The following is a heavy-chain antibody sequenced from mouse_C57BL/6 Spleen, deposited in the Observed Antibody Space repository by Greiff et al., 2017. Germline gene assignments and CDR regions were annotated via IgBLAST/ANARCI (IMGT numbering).Heavy chain of an antibody. CDR2: INPGSGGT. CDR3: ARLGLGRGFAY. J-gene: IGHJ3*01. D-gene: IGHD4-1*01. Sequence: QVQLQQSGAELVRPGTSVKVSCKASGYAFTNYLIEWVKQRPGQGLEWIGVINPGSGGTNYNEKFKGKATLTADKSSSTAYMQLSSLTSEDSAVYFCARLGLGRGFAYWGQGTLVTVSA. V-gene: IGHV1-54*01. CDR1: GYAFTNYL.